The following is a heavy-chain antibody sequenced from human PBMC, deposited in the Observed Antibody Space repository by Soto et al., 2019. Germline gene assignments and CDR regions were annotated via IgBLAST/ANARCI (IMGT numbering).Heavy chain of an antibody. V-gene: IGHV3-53*01. CDR2: IYTDDTT. CDR3: VRAPFPAGTHTNNAFDI. J-gene: IGHJ3*02. CDR1: GFAVSGNY. D-gene: IGHD3-10*01. Sequence: MQLVESGGGLIQPGGSLTLSCAATGFAVSGNYMTWVRQPPRQGLEWVSVIYTDDTTYYADSVKGRFTISRDTSKNTVYLHMSRRGVEDTAVYYCVRAPFPAGTHTNNAFDIWGPGTMVAVSS.